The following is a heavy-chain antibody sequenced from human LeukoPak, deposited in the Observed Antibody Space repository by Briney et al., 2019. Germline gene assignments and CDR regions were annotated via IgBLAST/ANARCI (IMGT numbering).Heavy chain of an antibody. Sequence: ASVKVSCKASGGTFSSYAISWVRQAPGQGLEWMGGIIPIFGTANYAQKFQGRVTITADKSTSTAYMELSSLRSEDTAVYYCARVSEMATIYYFDYWGQGTLVTVSS. CDR3: ARVSEMATIYYFDY. CDR1: GGTFSSYA. CDR2: IIPIFGTA. V-gene: IGHV1-69*06. J-gene: IGHJ4*02. D-gene: IGHD5-24*01.